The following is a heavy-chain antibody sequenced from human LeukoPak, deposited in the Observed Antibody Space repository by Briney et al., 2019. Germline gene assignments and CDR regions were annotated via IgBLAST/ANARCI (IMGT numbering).Heavy chain of an antibody. CDR3: ARDSAVGARTYYYYYYGMDV. D-gene: IGHD1-26*01. V-gene: IGHV1-69*04. Sequence: ASVKVSCKASGGTFSSYAISWVRQAPGQGLEWMGRIIPILGIANYAQKFQGRVTITADKSTSTAYMELSSLRSEDTAVYYCARDSAVGARTYYYYYYGMDVWGQGTTVTVSS. CDR1: GGTFSSYA. J-gene: IGHJ6*02. CDR2: IIPILGIA.